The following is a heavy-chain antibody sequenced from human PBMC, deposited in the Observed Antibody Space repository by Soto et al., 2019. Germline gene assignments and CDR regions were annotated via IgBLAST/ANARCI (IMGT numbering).Heavy chain of an antibody. CDR1: GASISKYY. CDR3: ARGNTVFDY. CDR2: IYTSGIT. D-gene: IGHD4-17*01. J-gene: IGHJ4*02. Sequence: PSETLSLTCNVSGASISKYYWSWIRQPAGKGLEWIGRIYTSGITNYNPSLKSRVTLSVDTSKNQFSLKLSSVTAADTAVYYCARGNTVFDYWGQGTLVTVSS. V-gene: IGHV4-4*07.